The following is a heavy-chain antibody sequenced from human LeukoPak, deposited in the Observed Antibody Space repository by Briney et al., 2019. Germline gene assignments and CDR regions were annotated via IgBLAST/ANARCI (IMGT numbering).Heavy chain of an antibody. Sequence: ASAKVSCKASGGTFSSYAISWVRQAPEQGLEWMGGIIPIFGTANYAQKFQGRVTITADESTSTAYMELSSLRSEDTAVYYCARGGVGASYYYYYYGMDVWGQGTTVTVSS. CDR2: IIPIFGTA. CDR3: ARGGVGASYYYYYYGMDV. D-gene: IGHD3-10*01. CDR1: GGTFSSYA. V-gene: IGHV1-69*13. J-gene: IGHJ6*02.